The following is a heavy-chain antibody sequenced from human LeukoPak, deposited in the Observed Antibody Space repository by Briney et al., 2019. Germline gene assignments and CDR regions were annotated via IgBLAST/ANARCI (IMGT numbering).Heavy chain of an antibody. CDR3: ARQLPSFIVVVPAADFDY. CDR1: AYTFTSYY. Sequence: ASVQVSCKASAYTFTSYYMHWGRQAPGQRLEWMGRINPNSGGTNYVQKFQSKVTMTSDTSISTAYMELSRLRSDDTAVYYCARQLPSFIVVVPAADFDYWGQGTLVTVSS. D-gene: IGHD2-2*01. V-gene: IGHV1-2*06. J-gene: IGHJ4*02. CDR2: INPNSGGT.